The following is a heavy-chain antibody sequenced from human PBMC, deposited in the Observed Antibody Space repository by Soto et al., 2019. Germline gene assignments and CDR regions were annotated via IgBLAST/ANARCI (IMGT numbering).Heavy chain of an antibody. CDR3: ARSYDFWSGYLI. Sequence: ASVKVSCKASGYTFTSYGISWVRQAPGQGLEWKEWISAYNGNTNYAQKLQGRVTKTTDTSTSTTYMELRSLRSEDTAEYYCARSYDFWSGYLIWGQGTMVTVSS. CDR1: GYTFTSYG. CDR2: ISAYNGNT. J-gene: IGHJ3*02. D-gene: IGHD3-3*01. V-gene: IGHV1-18*01.